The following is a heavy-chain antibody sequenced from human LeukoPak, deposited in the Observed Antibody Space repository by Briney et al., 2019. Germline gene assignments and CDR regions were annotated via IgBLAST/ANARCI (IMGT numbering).Heavy chain of an antibody. D-gene: IGHD6-13*01. CDR2: IYYSGST. J-gene: IGHJ4*02. CDR1: GGSISSGDYY. Sequence: SETLSLTCTVSGGSISSGDYYWSWIRQPPGKGLEWFGYIYYSGSTYYNPSLKSRVTISVDTSKNQFSLKLSSVTAADTAVYYCAAPGIAAAGPTFDYWGQGTLVTVSS. V-gene: IGHV4-30-4*01. CDR3: AAPGIAAAGPTFDY.